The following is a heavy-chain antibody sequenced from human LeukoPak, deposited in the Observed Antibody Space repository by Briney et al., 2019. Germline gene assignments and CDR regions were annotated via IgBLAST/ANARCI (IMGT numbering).Heavy chain of an antibody. CDR2: IYPGDSDT. Sequence: GESLKISCKASGYIFISYWIGWVRQMPGKGLEWMGIIYPGDSDTRYSPSFQGQVTISVDKSISTAYLQWGSLKASDTAMYYCARRYPYGMDVWGQGTTVTVSS. J-gene: IGHJ6*02. CDR1: GYIFISYW. CDR3: ARRYPYGMDV. V-gene: IGHV5-51*01. D-gene: IGHD2-2*02.